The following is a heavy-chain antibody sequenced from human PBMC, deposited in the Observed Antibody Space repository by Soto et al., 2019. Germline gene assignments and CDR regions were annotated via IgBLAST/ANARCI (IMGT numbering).Heavy chain of an antibody. CDR3: ARASADLVVVVAATLRDPHYFYGMDV. D-gene: IGHD2-15*01. CDR2: IIPIFGTA. J-gene: IGHJ6*02. CDR1: GGTFSSYA. V-gene: IGHV1-69*12. Sequence: QVQLVQSGAEVKKPGSSVKVSCKASGGTFSSYAISWVRQAPGQGLEWMGGIIPIFGTANYAQKFQGRVTITADESTATAYMELSSLRAEDTSVYYCARASADLVVVVAATLRDPHYFYGMDVWGQGTTVTVSS.